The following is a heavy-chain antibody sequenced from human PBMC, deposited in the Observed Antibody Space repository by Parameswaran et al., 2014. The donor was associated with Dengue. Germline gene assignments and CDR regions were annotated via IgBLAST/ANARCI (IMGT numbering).Heavy chain of an antibody. D-gene: IGHD6-13*01. J-gene: IGHJ1*01. CDR3: ARTSSWYGTFQP. V-gene: IGHV4-34*01. CDR2: SIIVEAP. Sequence: EWIGKSIIVEAPTTNPSLKSRVTISVDTSKNQFSLELSSVTAADTAVYYCARTSSWYGTFQPWGQGTLVTVSS.